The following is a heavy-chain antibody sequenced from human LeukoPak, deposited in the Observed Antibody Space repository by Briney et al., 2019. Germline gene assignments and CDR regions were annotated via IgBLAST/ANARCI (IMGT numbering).Heavy chain of an antibody. CDR1: GGSFSDYQ. D-gene: IGHD3-16*01. J-gene: IGHJ3*02. CDR3: ARGLVWRFLLDSRRDSFDI. Sequence: SETLSLTCAVSGGSFSDYQCNWIRQSPGKGLEWLGEISHSGTTTYNPSLKSRVTISVDTSKNQFSLRLRSVTAADTAVYYCARGLVWRFLLDSRRDSFDIWGQGTTTTVSS. CDR2: ISHSGTT. V-gene: IGHV4-34*01.